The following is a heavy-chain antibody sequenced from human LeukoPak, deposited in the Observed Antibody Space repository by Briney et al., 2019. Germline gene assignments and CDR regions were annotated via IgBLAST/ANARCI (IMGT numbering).Heavy chain of an antibody. Sequence: PSETLSLTCAVYGGSFSGYYWSWIRQPPGKGLEWIGEINHSGSTNYNPSLKSRVPISVDTSKNQFSLKLSSVTAADTAVYYCARRYGEGYYFDYWGQGTLVTVSS. J-gene: IGHJ4*02. V-gene: IGHV4-34*01. CDR1: GGSFSGYY. D-gene: IGHD1-14*01. CDR3: ARRYGEGYYFDY. CDR2: INHSGST.